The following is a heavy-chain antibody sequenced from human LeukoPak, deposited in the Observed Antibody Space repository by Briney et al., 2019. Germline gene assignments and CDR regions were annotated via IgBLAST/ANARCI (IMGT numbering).Heavy chain of an antibody. CDR2: ISGSGVST. V-gene: IGHV3-23*01. J-gene: IGHJ4*02. D-gene: IGHD5-12*01. Sequence: GRSLRLSCAASGFTFSSYAMSWVRQAPGKGLEWVSVISGSGVSTYYADSVKGRFTISRDNSKNTLYLQMNSLRAEDTAVYYCAKVGYSGYDLHEYYFDYWGQGTLVTVSS. CDR3: AKVGYSGYDLHEYYFDY. CDR1: GFTFSSYA.